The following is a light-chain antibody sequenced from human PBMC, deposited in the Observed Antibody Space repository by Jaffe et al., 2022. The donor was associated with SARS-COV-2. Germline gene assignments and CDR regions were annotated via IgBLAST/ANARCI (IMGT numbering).Light chain of an antibody. CDR1: QSISSY. J-gene: IGKJ2*01. CDR3: LQSYMTPYT. Sequence: DIQMTQSPSSLSASVGDRVTITCRASQSISSYLNWYQQKPGKAPRLLISAASSLQSGVPSSFSGSASGTEFTLTINTLQPEDFATYYCLQSYMTPYTFGQGTRLEIK. V-gene: IGKV1-39*01. CDR2: AAS.